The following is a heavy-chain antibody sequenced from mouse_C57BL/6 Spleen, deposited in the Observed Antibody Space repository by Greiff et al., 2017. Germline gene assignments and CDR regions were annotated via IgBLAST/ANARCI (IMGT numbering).Heavy chain of an antibody. CDR3: ARSSYDYGGGDD. Sequence: VQLQQSGAELVKPGASVKLSCTASGFNIKDYYMHWVKQRTEQGLEWIGRIDPEDGDTNYAPKFQGKATITADTSSNTAYLQLSSLTSEDTAVYYCARSSYDYGGGDDWGQGTTLTASS. V-gene: IGHV14-2*01. CDR2: IDPEDGDT. CDR1: GFNIKDYY. J-gene: IGHJ2*01. D-gene: IGHD2-4*01.